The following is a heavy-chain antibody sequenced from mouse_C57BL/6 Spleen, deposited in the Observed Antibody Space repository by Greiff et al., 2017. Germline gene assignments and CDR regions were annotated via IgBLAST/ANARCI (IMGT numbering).Heavy chain of an antibody. CDR3: AAYDYGDY. V-gene: IGHV1-52*01. CDR1: GYTFTSYW. Sequence: VQLQQPGAELVRPGSSVKLSCKASGYTFTSYWMHWVKQRPIQGLEWIGNIDPSDSETHYNQKFKDKATLTVDKSSSTAYMQLSSLTSEDSAIYYCAAYDYGDYWGQGTTLTVSS. CDR2: IDPSDSET. D-gene: IGHD2-4*01. J-gene: IGHJ2*01.